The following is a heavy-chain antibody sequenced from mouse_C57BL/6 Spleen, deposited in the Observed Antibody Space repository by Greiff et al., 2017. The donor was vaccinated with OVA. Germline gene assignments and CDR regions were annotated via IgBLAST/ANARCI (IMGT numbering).Heavy chain of an antibody. CDR2: IYPGDGDT. J-gene: IGHJ1*03. V-gene: IGHV1-80*01. CDR3: ARRSWDDGYFDV. D-gene: IGHD4-1*01. CDR1: GYAFSSYW. Sequence: VQLQQSGAELVKPGASVKISCKASGYAFSSYWMNWVKQRPGKGLEWIGQIYPGDGDTNYNGKFKGKATLTADKSSSTAYMQLSSLTSEDSAVYFCARRSWDDGYFDVWGTGTTVTVSS.